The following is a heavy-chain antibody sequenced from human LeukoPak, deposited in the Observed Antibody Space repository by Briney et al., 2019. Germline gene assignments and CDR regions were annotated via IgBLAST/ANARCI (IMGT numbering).Heavy chain of an antibody. CDR3: ARRAAWYSSSAEFDP. J-gene: IGHJ5*02. D-gene: IGHD6-13*01. V-gene: IGHV4-34*01. Sequence: SETLSLTCAVYGGTFSGYYWSWIRQPPGKGLEWIGEINHSGSTNYNPSLKSRVTISVDTSNNKLSLKLSSVTAADTAVYYCARRAAWYSSSAEFDPWGQGTLVTVSS. CDR2: INHSGST. CDR1: GGTFSGYY.